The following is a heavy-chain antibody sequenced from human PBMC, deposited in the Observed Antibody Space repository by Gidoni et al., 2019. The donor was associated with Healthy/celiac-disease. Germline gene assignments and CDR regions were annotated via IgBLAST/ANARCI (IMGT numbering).Heavy chain of an antibody. J-gene: IGHJ6*02. CDR2: IYSGGST. CDR1: GFTVSSNY. D-gene: IGHD3-3*01. CDR3: ARDGGYYDFWSGYTAVYYYYYGMDV. Sequence: EVQLVESGGGLVQPGGSLRLSCAASGFTVSSNYMRWVRQAPGKGLEWVSVIYSGGSTYYADSVKGRFTISRDNSKNTLYLQMNSLRAEDTAVYYCARDGGYYDFWSGYTAVYYYYYGMDVWGQGTTVTVSS. V-gene: IGHV3-66*01.